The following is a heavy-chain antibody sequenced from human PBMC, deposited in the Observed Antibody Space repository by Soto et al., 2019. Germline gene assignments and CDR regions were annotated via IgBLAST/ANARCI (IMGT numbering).Heavy chain of an antibody. Sequence: GGSLRLSCAASGFTFSSHAMNWVRQAPGKGLEWVAVISYDGSNEYNSESVKGRFTISRDNSKNTLSLQMNSLRAEDTAMYFCARGTTTSAFSGMDVWGQRTTVTVSS. V-gene: IGHV3-30-3*01. J-gene: IGHJ6*02. CDR3: ARGTTTSAFSGMDV. CDR1: GFTFSSHA. CDR2: ISYDGSNE. D-gene: IGHD1-1*01.